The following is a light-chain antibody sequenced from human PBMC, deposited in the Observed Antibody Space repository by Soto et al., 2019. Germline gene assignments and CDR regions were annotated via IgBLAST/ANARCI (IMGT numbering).Light chain of an antibody. V-gene: IGKV1-9*01. CDR3: QHRNGSPWK. J-gene: IGKJ1*01. CDR2: GAS. CDR1: PAIASF. Sequence: IQLTQSPSSLSASVGDRVTITCRASPAIASFLAWYQQKPGTAPKLLIYGASTLQSGVPSRFRGRRSGTDYTLTIASLQPEDFATYYCQHRNGSPWKFGKGTKVDI.